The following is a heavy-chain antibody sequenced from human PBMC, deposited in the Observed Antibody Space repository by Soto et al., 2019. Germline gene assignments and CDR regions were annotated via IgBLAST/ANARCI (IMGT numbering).Heavy chain of an antibody. J-gene: IGHJ4*02. CDR3: ARVGMSQLLLVRGVIIKGDWYFDY. D-gene: IGHD3-10*01. V-gene: IGHV3-53*01. CDR1: GFTVSSNY. Sequence: PGGSLRLSCAASGFTVSSNYMSWVRQAPGKGLEWVSVIYSGGSTYYADSVKGRFTISRDNSKNTLYLQMNSLRAEDTAVYYCARVGMSQLLLVRGVIIKGDWYFDYWGQGTLVTVSS. CDR2: IYSGGST.